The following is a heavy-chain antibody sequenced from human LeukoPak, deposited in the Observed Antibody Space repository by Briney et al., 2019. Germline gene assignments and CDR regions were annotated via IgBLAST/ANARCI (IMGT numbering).Heavy chain of an antibody. J-gene: IGHJ4*02. CDR3: VCAVVVAATYKYFDY. CDR1: GGTFSSYA. Sequence: GASVKVSCKASGGTFSSYAISWVRQAPGQGLEWMGRIIPILGIANYAQKFQGRVTITADKSTSTAYMELSSLRSEDTAVYYCVCAVVVAATYKYFDYWGQGTLVTVSS. D-gene: IGHD2-15*01. V-gene: IGHV1-69*04. CDR2: IIPILGIA.